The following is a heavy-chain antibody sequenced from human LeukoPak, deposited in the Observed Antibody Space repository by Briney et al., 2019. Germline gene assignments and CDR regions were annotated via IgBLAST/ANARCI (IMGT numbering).Heavy chain of an antibody. Sequence: PGGSLRLSCAASGFTFSTYTMNWVRQAPGKGLEWVSYISSSSSTIYYADSVKGRFTIPRDNAKNSLYLQMNSLRAEDTAVYYCARDGYSSSNGYYYDMDVWGKGTTVTISS. V-gene: IGHV3-48*01. J-gene: IGHJ6*03. D-gene: IGHD6-13*01. CDR1: GFTFSTYT. CDR3: ARDGYSSSNGYYYDMDV. CDR2: ISSSSSTI.